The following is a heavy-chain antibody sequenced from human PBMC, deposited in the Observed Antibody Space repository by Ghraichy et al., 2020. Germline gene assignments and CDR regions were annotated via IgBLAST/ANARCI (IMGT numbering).Heavy chain of an antibody. CDR2: ISFDGNIK. J-gene: IGHJ4*02. CDR1: GFNFNNYV. Sequence: GGSLRLSCVGSGFNFNNYVLHWVRQAPDKGLEWVAVISFDGNIKHYADSVKGRFTISRDNSKNTLYLQMDSLRAEDTAVFHCARSRDSAWHNFDYWGQGTLVTVS. CDR3: ARSRDSAWHNFDY. D-gene: IGHD3-22*01. V-gene: IGHV3-30-3*01.